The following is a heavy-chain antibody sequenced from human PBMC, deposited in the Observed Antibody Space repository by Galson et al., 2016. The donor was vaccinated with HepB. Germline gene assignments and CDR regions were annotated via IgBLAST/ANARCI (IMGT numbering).Heavy chain of an antibody. D-gene: IGHD2-2*01. J-gene: IGHJ3*02. CDR1: GFTFNNFA. V-gene: IGHV3-23*01. Sequence: SLRLSCAASGFTFNNFAMAWVRQAPGKGLEWVSSIGRTGSPTYYADSVKGRFTISRDNSMNTLFLQMNRLGAEDTAVYYCAKRVRGASSPEGKAFDIWGQGAMVTVSS. CDR3: AKRVRGASSPEGKAFDI. CDR2: IGRTGSPT.